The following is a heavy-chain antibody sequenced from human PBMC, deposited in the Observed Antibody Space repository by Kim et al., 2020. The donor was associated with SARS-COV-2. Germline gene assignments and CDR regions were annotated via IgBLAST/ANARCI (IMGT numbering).Heavy chain of an antibody. Sequence: QGRVTITRDTSASTAYMELSSLRSEDTAVYYCARHPYYYGSGSRGTWFDPWGQGTLVTVSS. J-gene: IGHJ5*02. V-gene: IGHV1-3*01. D-gene: IGHD3-10*01. CDR3: ARHPYYYGSGSRGTWFDP.